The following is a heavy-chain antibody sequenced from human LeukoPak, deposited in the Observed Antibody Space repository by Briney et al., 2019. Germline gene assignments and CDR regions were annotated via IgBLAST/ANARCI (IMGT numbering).Heavy chain of an antibody. V-gene: IGHV3-23*01. CDR2: ISDSGGST. J-gene: IGHJ4*02. CDR3: AKSTTYDFWTGFSFDY. Sequence: GGSLRLSCAASGFTFRTYAMSWVRQAPGKGLEWVSTISDSGGSTYYADSVKGRSTISRDNSKNTLYLQMHSLRVEDTAVYYCAKSTTYDFWTGFSFDYWGQGTLVTVSS. D-gene: IGHD3-3*01. CDR1: GFTFRTYA.